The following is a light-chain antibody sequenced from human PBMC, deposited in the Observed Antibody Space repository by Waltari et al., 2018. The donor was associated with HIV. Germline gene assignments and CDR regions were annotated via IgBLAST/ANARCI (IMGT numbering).Light chain of an antibody. Sequence: QSVLTQPPSASGTPGQRVTISCSGSSSNIGNNYVYWYHQVPGTAPNLLIHRNDQRPSGVPDRFSGSKSGTSAALAISGLRSDDEGDYYCATWDGSLSGRVFGGGTKLTVL. CDR3: ATWDGSLSGRV. J-gene: IGLJ3*02. CDR1: SSNIGNNY. V-gene: IGLV1-47*01. CDR2: RND.